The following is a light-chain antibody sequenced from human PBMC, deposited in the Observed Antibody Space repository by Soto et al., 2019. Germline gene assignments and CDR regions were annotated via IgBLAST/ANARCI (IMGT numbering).Light chain of an antibody. V-gene: IGLV2-23*02. CDR2: EVT. Sequence: QSALTQPASVSGSPGQSITISCTGTSSDVGSFTLVSWYQHHPGKAPKLIIYEVTKRTSGVSNRFSGSKSGNTASLTISGLQLEDEAEYYCCAYAGRSTWVFGGGTKVTVL. CDR1: SSDVGSFTL. CDR3: CAYAGRSTWV. J-gene: IGLJ3*02.